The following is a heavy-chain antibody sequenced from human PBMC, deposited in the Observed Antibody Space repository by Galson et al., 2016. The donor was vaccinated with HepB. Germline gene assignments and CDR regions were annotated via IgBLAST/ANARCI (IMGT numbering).Heavy chain of an antibody. Sequence: SLSLSCAASGFTVSSNYMSWVRQAPGKGLEWVSVIYSAGGTFYADSVKGLFRISRDHSKNTVYLQMNSLRAEDTAVYYCSGSSGWYGYFQHWGQGTLATVSS. D-gene: IGHD6-19*01. CDR2: IYSAGGT. CDR1: GFTVSSNY. CDR3: SGSSGWYGYFQH. V-gene: IGHV3-53*01. J-gene: IGHJ1*01.